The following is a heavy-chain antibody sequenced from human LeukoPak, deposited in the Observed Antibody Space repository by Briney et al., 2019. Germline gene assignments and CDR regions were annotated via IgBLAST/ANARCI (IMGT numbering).Heavy chain of an antibody. CDR2: ISAYNGNT. CDR1: GYTFTSYG. Sequence: ASVKVSCKASGYTFTSYGISWVRQAPGQGLEWMGWISAYNGNTNYAQKFQGRVTMTTDTSTSTASMELRSLRSDDTAVYYCARDLRQWLVRANDAFDIWGQGTMVTVSS. D-gene: IGHD6-19*01. V-gene: IGHV1-18*01. CDR3: ARDLRQWLVRANDAFDI. J-gene: IGHJ3*02.